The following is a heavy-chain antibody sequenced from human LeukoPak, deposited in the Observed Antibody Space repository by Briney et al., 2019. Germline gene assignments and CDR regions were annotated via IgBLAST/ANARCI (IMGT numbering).Heavy chain of an antibody. CDR2: INHSGST. V-gene: IGHV4-34*01. CDR3: ARGNSALGEANSLDY. Sequence: SETLSLTCAAYGGSFSGYYWSWIRQPPGKGLEWIGEINHSGSTNYNPSLKSRVTISVDTSKNQFSLKLSSVTAADTAVYYCARGNSALGEANSLDYWGQGTLVTVSS. D-gene: IGHD1-7*01. J-gene: IGHJ4*02. CDR1: GGSFSGYY.